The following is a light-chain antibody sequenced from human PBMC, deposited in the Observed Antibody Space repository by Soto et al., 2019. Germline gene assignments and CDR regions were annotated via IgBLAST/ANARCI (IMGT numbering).Light chain of an antibody. CDR3: QSYDSRRSGGV. CDR2: GNS. J-gene: IGLJ3*02. CDR1: SSNIGAGYD. Sequence: QSVLTQPPSVSGAPGQRVTISCTGSSSNIGAGYDVHWYQQLPGTAPKLLIYGNSNRPAGVPDRFSGPKSGTAASLAITGLQAEDEADYYCQSYDSRRSGGVFGGGTKLTVL. V-gene: IGLV1-40*01.